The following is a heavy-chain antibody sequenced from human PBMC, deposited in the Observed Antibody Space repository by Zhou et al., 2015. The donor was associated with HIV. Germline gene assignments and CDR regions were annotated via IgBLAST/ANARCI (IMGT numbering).Heavy chain of an antibody. CDR2: IDFEGRSE. Sequence: EVQLLESGGGLVQPGGSLRLSCAASGFTFSDKWMHWVRQSPGKGLEWIARIDFEGRSENYADSVKGRFTVSRDNDRNILHLEMSSLKVADTATYYCARDGKNWNRIDYWGQGTQVAVSS. D-gene: IGHD1-1*01. J-gene: IGHJ4*02. V-gene: IGHV3-74*01. CDR1: GFTFSDKW. CDR3: ARDGKNWNRIDY.